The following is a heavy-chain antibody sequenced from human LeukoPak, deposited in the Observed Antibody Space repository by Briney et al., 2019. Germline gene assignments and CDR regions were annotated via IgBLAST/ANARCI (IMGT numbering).Heavy chain of an antibody. CDR1: GGSFSGYY. D-gene: IGHD6-13*01. CDR2: INHSGST. Sequence: SETLSLTCAVYGGSFSGYYWGWIRQPPGKGLEWIGEINHSGSTNYNPSLKSRVTISVDTSKNQFSLKLSSVTAAGTAVYCCARTKNTPGIAAAGTFGYWGQGTLVTVSS. CDR3: ARTKNTPGIAAAGTFGY. J-gene: IGHJ4*02. V-gene: IGHV4-34*01.